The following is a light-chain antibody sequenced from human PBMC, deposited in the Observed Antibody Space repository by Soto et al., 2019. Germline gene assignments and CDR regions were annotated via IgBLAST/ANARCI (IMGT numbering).Light chain of an antibody. CDR1: SSDVGYYNY. V-gene: IGLV2-14*01. CDR3: SSYAAGSIYV. Sequence: QSALTQPASVSGSPGQSITISCTGTSSDVGYYNYVSWFHQHPGKAPKLMIYEVVNRPSGVSIRFSGSKSGDTASLTITGLQAEDEADYYCSSYAAGSIYVFGTGTKLTVL. J-gene: IGLJ1*01. CDR2: EVV.